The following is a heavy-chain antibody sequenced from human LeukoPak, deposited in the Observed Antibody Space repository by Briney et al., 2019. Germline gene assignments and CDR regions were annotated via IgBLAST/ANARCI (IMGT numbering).Heavy chain of an antibody. Sequence: MGWINPNSGGTNYAQKFQGRVTMTRDTSISTAYMELSRLRSDDTAVYYCATDRVLRTDYWGQGTLVTVSS. V-gene: IGHV1-2*02. J-gene: IGHJ4*02. CDR2: INPNSGGT. D-gene: IGHD2-15*01. CDR3: ATDRVLRTDY.